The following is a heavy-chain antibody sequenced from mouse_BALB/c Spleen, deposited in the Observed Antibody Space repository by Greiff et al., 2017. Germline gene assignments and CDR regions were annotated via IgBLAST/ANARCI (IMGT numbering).Heavy chain of an antibody. D-gene: IGHD2-4*01. J-gene: IGHJ3*01. CDR2: ISSGGGST. CDR3: ARPTMITTGGWFAY. CDR1: GFAFSSYD. Sequence: DVKLVESGGGLVKPGGSLKLSCAASGFAFSSYDMSWVRQTPEKRLEWVAYISSGGGSTYYPDTVKGRFTISRDNAKNTLYLQMSSLKSEDTAMYYCARPTMITTGGWFAYWGQGTLVTVSA. V-gene: IGHV5-12-1*01.